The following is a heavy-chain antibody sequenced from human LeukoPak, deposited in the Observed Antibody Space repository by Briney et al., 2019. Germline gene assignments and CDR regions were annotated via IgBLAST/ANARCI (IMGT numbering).Heavy chain of an antibody. CDR3: ARADRLHGGPYLIGP. V-gene: IGHV1-2*02. CDR1: GYSFTDYY. D-gene: IGHD2-21*01. J-gene: IGHJ5*02. CDR2: NNPSSGGT. Sequence: ASVKVSCKTSGYSFTDYYMHWVRQAPGQGLEWMGWNNPSSGGTSSAQKFQGRVTMTRDTSITTVYMEVRWLTSDDTAVYYCARADRLHGGPYLIGPWGQGTLVTVSS.